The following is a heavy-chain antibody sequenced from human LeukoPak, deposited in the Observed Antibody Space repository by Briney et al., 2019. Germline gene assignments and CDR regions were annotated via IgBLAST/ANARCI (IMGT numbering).Heavy chain of an antibody. J-gene: IGHJ4*02. CDR2: INHSGST. D-gene: IGHD2-15*01. CDR3: AALGYCSGGSCSMLDY. CDR1: GGSFSGYY. V-gene: IGHV4-34*01. Sequence: PSETLSLTCAVYGGSFSGYYWSWIRQPPGKGLEWIGEINHSGSTNYNPSLKSRVTISVDTSKNQFSLKLSSVTAADTAVYYCAALGYCSGGSCSMLDYWGQGTLSPSPQ.